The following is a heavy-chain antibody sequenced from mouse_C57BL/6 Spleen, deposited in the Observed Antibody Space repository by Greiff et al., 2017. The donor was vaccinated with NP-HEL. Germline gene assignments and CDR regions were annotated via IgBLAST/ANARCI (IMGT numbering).Heavy chain of an antibody. CDR1: GYTFTSYW. CDR2: IDPSDSYT. CDR3: AGGFDY. J-gene: IGHJ2*01. V-gene: IGHV1-50*01. Sequence: QVQLKQPGAELVKPGASVKLSCKASGYTFTSYWMQWVKQRPGQGLEWIGEIDPSDSYTNYNQKFKGKATLTVDTSSSTAYMQLSSLTSEDSAVYYCAGGFDYWGQGTTLTVSS.